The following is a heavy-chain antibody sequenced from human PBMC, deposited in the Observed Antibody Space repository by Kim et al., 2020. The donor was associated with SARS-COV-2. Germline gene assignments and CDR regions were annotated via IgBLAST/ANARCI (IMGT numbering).Heavy chain of an antibody. J-gene: IGHJ3*02. V-gene: IGHV3-7*01. CDR2: IKQDGSEK. D-gene: IGHD5-18*01. CDR1: GFTFSSYW. CDR3: AREGVIQLWYHDAFDI. Sequence: GGSLRLSCAASGFTFSSYWMSWVRQAPGKGLEWVANIKQDGSEKYYVDSVKGRFTISRDNAKNSLYLQMNSLRAEDTAVYYCAREGVIQLWYHDAFDIWGQGTMVTVSS.